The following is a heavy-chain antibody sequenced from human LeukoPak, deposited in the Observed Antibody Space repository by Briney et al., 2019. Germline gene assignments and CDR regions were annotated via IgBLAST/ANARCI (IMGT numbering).Heavy chain of an antibody. D-gene: IGHD1-26*01. CDR1: GYSFTRYW. CDR3: ARPGGTYFPFDY. V-gene: IGHV5-51*01. CDR2: VYPDDSDT. J-gene: IGHJ4*02. Sequence: GESLKISCKTSGYSFTRYWIAWVRQTPGKGLEWMGIVYPDDSDTRYSPAFQGQVTISADKSITTAYLHWSSLKASDTAVYYCARPGGTYFPFDYWGQGTLVTVSS.